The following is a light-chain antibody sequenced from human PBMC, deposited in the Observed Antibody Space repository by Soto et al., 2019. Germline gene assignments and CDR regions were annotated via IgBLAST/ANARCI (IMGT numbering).Light chain of an antibody. Sequence: QSVLTQPPSASGTPGQRVIISCSGGSSNIGRNPVNWYQKFPGTAPKLPISLNTQRPSGVPDRFSGSKSGTSASLAISGLRSEDEADYYCAAWDDNVYVFGTGTKV. V-gene: IGLV1-44*01. CDR1: SSNIGRNP. CDR2: LNT. CDR3: AAWDDNVYV. J-gene: IGLJ1*01.